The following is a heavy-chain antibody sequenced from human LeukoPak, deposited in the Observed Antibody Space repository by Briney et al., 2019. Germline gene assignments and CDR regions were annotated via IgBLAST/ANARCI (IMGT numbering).Heavy chain of an antibody. CDR2: IIPIFGTA. CDR3: ARDWREYSSGWSRDDAFDI. V-gene: IGHV1-69*13. J-gene: IGHJ3*02. CDR1: GGTFSSYA. D-gene: IGHD6-19*01. Sequence: ASVTVSCKASGGTFSSYAISWVRQAPGQGLEWMGGIIPIFGTANYAQKFQGRVTITADESTSTAYMELSSLRSEDTAVYYCARDWREYSSGWSRDDAFDIWGQGTVVTVSS.